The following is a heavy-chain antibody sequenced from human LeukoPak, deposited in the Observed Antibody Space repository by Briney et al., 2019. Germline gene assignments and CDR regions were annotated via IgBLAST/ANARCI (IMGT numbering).Heavy chain of an antibody. V-gene: IGHV1-69*04. CDR1: GGTFSSYA. J-gene: IGHJ4*02. CDR3: ARDLSDYSVGDY. CDR2: IIPILGIA. Sequence: GASVKVSCKASGGTFSSYAISWVRQAPGQGLEWMGRIIPILGIANYAQKFQGRVTITADKSTSTAYMELSSLRSEDTAVYYCARDLSDYSVGDYWGQGTLVTVSS. D-gene: IGHD4-17*01.